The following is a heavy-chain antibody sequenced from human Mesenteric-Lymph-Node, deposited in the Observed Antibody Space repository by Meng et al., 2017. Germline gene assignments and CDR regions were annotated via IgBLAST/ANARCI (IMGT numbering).Heavy chain of an antibody. D-gene: IGHD3-3*01. J-gene: IGHJ4*02. Sequence: QVQRQESGPGLVKPSQTLSLTCTVSGGSISSGGYYWSWIRQHPGKGLEWIGYIYYSGSTYYNPSLKSLVTISVDTSKNQFSLKLSSVTAADTAVYYCARVEGESGYFDYWGQGTLVTVSS. V-gene: IGHV4-31*01. CDR1: GGSISSGGYY. CDR2: IYYSGST. CDR3: ARVEGESGYFDY.